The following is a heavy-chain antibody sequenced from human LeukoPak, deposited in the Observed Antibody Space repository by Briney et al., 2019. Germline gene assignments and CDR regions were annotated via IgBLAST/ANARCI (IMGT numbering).Heavy chain of an antibody. J-gene: IGHJ3*02. D-gene: IGHD4-17*01. V-gene: IGHV3-21*01. CDR3: ARVGLRYAFDI. CDR1: GFTVSSNY. Sequence: GGSLRLSCAASGFTVSSNYMTWVRQAPGKGLEWVSSISSSSSYIYYADSVKGRFTISRDNAKNSLYLQMNSLRAEDTAVYYCARVGLRYAFDIWGQGTMVTVSS. CDR2: ISSSSSYI.